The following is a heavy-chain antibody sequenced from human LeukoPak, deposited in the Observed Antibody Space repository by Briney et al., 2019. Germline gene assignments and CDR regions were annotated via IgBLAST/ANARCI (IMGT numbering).Heavy chain of an antibody. CDR1: GYTFTIYG. Sequence: ASVKVSCKASGYTFTIYGINWVRQATGQGLEWMGWMNPNSGNTGYAQKFQGRVTITRNTSISTAYMELSSLRSEDTAVYYCARGLLSFMRSDYSNYWDNWFDPWGQGTLVTVSS. CDR2: MNPNSGNT. D-gene: IGHD4-11*01. CDR3: ARGLLSFMRSDYSNYWDNWFDP. V-gene: IGHV1-8*03. J-gene: IGHJ5*02.